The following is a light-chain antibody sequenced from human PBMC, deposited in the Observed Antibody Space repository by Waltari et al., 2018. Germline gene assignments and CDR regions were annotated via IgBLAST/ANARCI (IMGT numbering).Light chain of an antibody. CDR1: RLGNKF. Sequence: SYELTQPPSVSVSPGQTASITCSGDRLGNKFASWYQQTPGQSPVLVRYQDIKRPSGIPERFSGSISGNTATLTISEAQSVDEADYYCQAGDSTSYVVFGGGTKLTVL. CDR2: QDI. CDR3: QAGDSTSYVV. J-gene: IGLJ2*01. V-gene: IGLV3-1*01.